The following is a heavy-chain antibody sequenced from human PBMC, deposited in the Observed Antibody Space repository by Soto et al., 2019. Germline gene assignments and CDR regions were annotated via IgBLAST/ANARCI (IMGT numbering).Heavy chain of an antibody. J-gene: IGHJ4*02. CDR2: ISERGDRT. Sequence: GSLRLSCAVSGFTFNTYAMSWVRQAPGKGLEWVSLISERGDRTYYGDSVKGRFTISRDTSKNTLYLQMNSLRAEDTAIYYCAKDKQYSSGHAIFDYWGQGTPVTVSS. D-gene: IGHD4-4*01. V-gene: IGHV3-23*01. CDR3: AKDKQYSSGHAIFDY. CDR1: GFTFNTYA.